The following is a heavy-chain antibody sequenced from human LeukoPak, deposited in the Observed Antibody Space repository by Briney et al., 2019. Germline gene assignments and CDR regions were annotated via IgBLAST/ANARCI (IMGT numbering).Heavy chain of an antibody. Sequence: SGGSLRLSCAASGFTFSSYAMHWVRQAPGKGLEWVAVISYDGSNKNYADSVKGRFTISRDNSKNTLYLQMNSLRAEDTAVYYCARAATYYYDSSGYWALVGWGQGTLVTVSS. D-gene: IGHD3-22*01. CDR3: ARAATYYYDSSGYWALVG. J-gene: IGHJ4*02. V-gene: IGHV3-30-3*01. CDR1: GFTFSSYA. CDR2: ISYDGSNK.